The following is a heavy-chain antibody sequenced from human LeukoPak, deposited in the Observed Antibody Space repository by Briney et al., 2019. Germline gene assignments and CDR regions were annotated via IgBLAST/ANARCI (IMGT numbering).Heavy chain of an antibody. D-gene: IGHD2-2*01. Sequence: LSGGSLRLSCAAAGFTFNGAWMSWVRQVPGKGLQWVAAISHDGSKEYYVDSVKGRFTISRDNAIDSLFLQMNSLRAEDAALYSCAAMSLAFWGQGTLVTVSS. CDR1: GFTFNGAW. CDR3: AAMSLAF. J-gene: IGHJ4*02. V-gene: IGHV3-7*01. CDR2: ISHDGSKE.